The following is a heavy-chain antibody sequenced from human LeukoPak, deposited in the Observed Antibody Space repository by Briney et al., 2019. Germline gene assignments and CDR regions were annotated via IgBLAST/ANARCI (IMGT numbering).Heavy chain of an antibody. D-gene: IGHD5-18*01. Sequence: ASVKVSCKASGDTFTNYPINWVRQAPGQGLEWMGRISTNTGNPTYAQGFTGRFVFSLGTSVSTAFLQINTLKAEDTAVYYCARDAVDTANAVWGQGTTVTVSS. CDR2: ISTNTGNP. CDR3: ARDAVDTANAV. CDR1: GDTFTNYP. V-gene: IGHV7-4-1*02. J-gene: IGHJ6*02.